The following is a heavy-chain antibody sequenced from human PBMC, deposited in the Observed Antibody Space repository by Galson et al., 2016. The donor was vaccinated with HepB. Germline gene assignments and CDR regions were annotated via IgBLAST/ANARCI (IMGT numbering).Heavy chain of an antibody. D-gene: IGHD1-26*01. V-gene: IGHV3-64*04. CDR2: ITNEGHNT. CDR1: GFAFSKYP. Sequence: SLRLSCAASGFAFSKYPAHWVRQPPGKGLQYVSLITNEGHNTYYADSVKGRFTISRDNSKNTLYLQMNSLRAEDTAVYHCTKDVGPIFYDYWGQGTLVTVSS. J-gene: IGHJ4*02. CDR3: TKDVGPIFYDY.